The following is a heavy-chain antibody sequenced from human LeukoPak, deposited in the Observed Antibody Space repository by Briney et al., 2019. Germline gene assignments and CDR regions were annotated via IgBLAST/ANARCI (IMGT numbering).Heavy chain of an antibody. V-gene: IGHV3-7*01. CDR3: ARDTRGESDY. CDR2: IKQDGSEK. Sequence: PGGSLRLSCAASGFAFSGYWMSWVRQAPGRGLEWVANIKQDGSEKYYVDSVKGRFTISRDNAKNSLYLQMNSLRAEDTAMYYCARDTRGESDYWGHGTLVTVSS. CDR1: GFAFSGYW. J-gene: IGHJ4*01. D-gene: IGHD2-2*01.